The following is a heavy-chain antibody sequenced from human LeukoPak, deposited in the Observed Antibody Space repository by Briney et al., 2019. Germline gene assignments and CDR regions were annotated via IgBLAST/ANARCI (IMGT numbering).Heavy chain of an antibody. J-gene: IGHJ5*02. V-gene: IGHV3-7*01. D-gene: IGHD1-26*01. CDR2: IKQDGSEK. CDR3: ASEGTYSLSFDP. CDR1: GFIFSSYW. Sequence: GGSLRLSCAASGFIFSSYWMSWLRQAPGEGLEWGANIKQDGSEKYYVDSEKGRFTFFRANVKTLLYLQMTSRRAEDTAVYYCASEGTYSLSFDPWGQGTLVTVSS.